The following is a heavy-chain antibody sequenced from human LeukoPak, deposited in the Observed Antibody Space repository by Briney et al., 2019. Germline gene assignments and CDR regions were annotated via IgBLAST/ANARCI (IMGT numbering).Heavy chain of an antibody. D-gene: IGHD3-9*01. Sequence: PSETLSLTCTVSGGSISSSSYCWGWIRQPPGKGLEWIGSIYYSGSTYYNPSLKSRVTISVDTSKNQFSLKLSSVTAADTAVYYCARWRWLRNFDYWGQGTLVTVSS. J-gene: IGHJ4*02. CDR3: ARWRWLRNFDY. V-gene: IGHV4-39*07. CDR1: GGSISSSSYC. CDR2: IYYSGST.